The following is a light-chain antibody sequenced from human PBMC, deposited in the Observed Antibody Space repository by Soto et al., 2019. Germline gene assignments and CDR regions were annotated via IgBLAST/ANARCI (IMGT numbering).Light chain of an antibody. CDR2: GAS. CDR1: QSVSNN. CDR3: PLYNDWPLT. Sequence: VLTQTKGTLSFSSGERATLSCRASQSVSNNLAWYQQKPGQAPRLLIYGASTRATGIPGRFSGGGSGTEFTLTISSLQSADFAVYYCPLYNDWPLTFGGG. J-gene: IGKJ4*01. V-gene: IGKV3-15*01.